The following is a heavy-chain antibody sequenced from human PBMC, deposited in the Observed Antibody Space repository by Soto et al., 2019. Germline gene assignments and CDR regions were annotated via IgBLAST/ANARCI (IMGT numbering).Heavy chain of an antibody. Sequence: EVQLVESGGGLVKPGGSLRISCAASGFTFSSYSMNWVRQAPGKGLEWVSSISSSNNYIYYADSVKGRFTISRDNAKNSLYLQMNSLRAEDTAVYYCASMGRGDYGYYYYYGLDVWGQGTTVTVSS. D-gene: IGHD4-17*01. J-gene: IGHJ6*02. CDR3: ASMGRGDYGYYYYYGLDV. CDR1: GFTFSSYS. V-gene: IGHV3-21*01. CDR2: ISSSNNYI.